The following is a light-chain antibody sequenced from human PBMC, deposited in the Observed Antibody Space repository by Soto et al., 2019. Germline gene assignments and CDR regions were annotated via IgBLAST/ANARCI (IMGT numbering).Light chain of an antibody. CDR3: CSYAGSSTYV. J-gene: IGLJ1*01. Sequence: QPVLTQPRSVSGSPGQSVTISCTGTSSDVGGYNYVSWYQQHPGKAPKLTIYDVSKRPSGVPDRFSGSKSGNTASLTISGLQAEDEADYYCCSYAGSSTYVFGSGTKLTVL. CDR2: DVS. V-gene: IGLV2-11*01. CDR1: SSDVGGYNY.